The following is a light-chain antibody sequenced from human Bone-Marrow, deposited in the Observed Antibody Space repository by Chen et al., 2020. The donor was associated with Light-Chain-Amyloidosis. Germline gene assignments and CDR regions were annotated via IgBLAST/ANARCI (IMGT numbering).Light chain of an antibody. CDR2: YKSDSDK. CDR1: SGINVGTYR. Sequence: QPVLFQPSSPSASPGASARLPCTLRSGINVGTYRIYWYQQKPGSPPQYLLRYKSDSDKQQGSGVPSRFSGSKDASANAGILLISGLQSEDEADYYCMIWHSSAVVFGGGTKLTVL. J-gene: IGLJ2*01. CDR3: MIWHSSAVV. V-gene: IGLV5-45*02.